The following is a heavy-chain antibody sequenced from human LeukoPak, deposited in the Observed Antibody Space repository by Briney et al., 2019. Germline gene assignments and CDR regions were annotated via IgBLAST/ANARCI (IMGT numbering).Heavy chain of an antibody. CDR3: ARENFQY. Sequence: GGSLRLSCAASGFTFSSYTMNWVRQAPGKGLEWVANIKPDGSDQYYVDSVKGRFTISRDNAKNSLYLQMNSLRAEDTAVYYCARENFQYWAQGTLVTVSS. CDR2: IKPDGSDQ. V-gene: IGHV3-7*04. J-gene: IGHJ4*02. CDR1: GFTFSSYT.